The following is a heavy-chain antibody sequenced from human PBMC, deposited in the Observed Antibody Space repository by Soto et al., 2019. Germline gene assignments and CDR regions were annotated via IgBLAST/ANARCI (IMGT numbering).Heavy chain of an antibody. CDR2: IYWDDDK. CDR1: GFSLSTTGVG. CDR3: SHSDYIRPLDS. Sequence: QITLKESGPTLVKPTQTLTLTCTFSGFSLSTTGVGVGWIRQPPGKALEWLALIYWDDDKRYSPSLKSRLTITKDTSKNQVVLTMTNMDPLDTATYYCSHSDYIRPLDSWGQGTLVTVSS. J-gene: IGHJ4*02. D-gene: IGHD4-17*01. V-gene: IGHV2-5*02.